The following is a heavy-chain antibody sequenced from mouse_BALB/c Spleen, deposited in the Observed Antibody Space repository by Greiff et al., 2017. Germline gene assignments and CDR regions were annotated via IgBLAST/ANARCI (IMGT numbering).Heavy chain of an antibody. CDR1: GFTFSDYG. V-gene: IGHV5-15*02. CDR3: ARDGFAY. J-gene: IGHJ3*01. Sequence: EVKLVESGGGLVQPGGSRKLSCAASGFTFSDYGMAWVRQDPGKGPEWVAFISNLAYSIYYADTVTGRFTISRENAKNTLYLEMSSLRSEDTAMYYCARDGFAYWGQGTLVTVSA. CDR2: ISNLAYSI.